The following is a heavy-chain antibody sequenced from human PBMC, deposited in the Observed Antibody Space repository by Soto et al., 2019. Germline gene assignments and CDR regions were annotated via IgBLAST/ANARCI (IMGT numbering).Heavy chain of an antibody. V-gene: IGHV4-59*01. CDR2: LYNAGST. CDR1: VGSISGNY. J-gene: IGHJ6*02. D-gene: IGHD2-21*02. Sequence: QVRLQESGPGLVKPSETLSLTCPVSVGSISGNYWGWIRQPPGKGLGWIGYLYNAGSTIYNPSLKSRVTISVDMSQNQFSLNLNYVTAADTAVYYCARDLWGYCGTDCYPLDVWGQGTTVTVSS. CDR3: ARDLWGYCGTDCYPLDV.